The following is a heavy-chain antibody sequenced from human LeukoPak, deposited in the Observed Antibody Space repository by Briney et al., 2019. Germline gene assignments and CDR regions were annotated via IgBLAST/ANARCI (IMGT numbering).Heavy chain of an antibody. CDR3: ARGTTLYSSGSWFDP. V-gene: IGHV3-13*01. CDR1: GFTFSSYD. Sequence: GGSLRLSCAASGFTFSSYDMHWVRQATGKGPEWVSAIGTAGDTYYPGSVKGRFTISRENAKNSLYLQMNSLRAGDTAVYYCARGTTLYSSGSWFDPWGQGTLVTVSS. J-gene: IGHJ5*02. CDR2: IGTAGDT. D-gene: IGHD6-19*01.